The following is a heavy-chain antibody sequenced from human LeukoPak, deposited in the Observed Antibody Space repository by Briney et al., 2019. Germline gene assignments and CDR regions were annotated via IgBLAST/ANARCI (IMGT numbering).Heavy chain of an antibody. V-gene: IGHV4-59*01. D-gene: IGHD1-26*01. CDR2: IYYSGST. CDR1: GGSISSYY. Sequence: SETLSLTCTVSGGSISSYYWSWIRQPPGKGLEWIGYIYYSGSTNYNPSLKSRVTISVDTSKNQFSLKLSSVTAADTAVYFCARLTTEGLSGDYWGQGTLVTVSS. CDR3: ARLTTEGLSGDY. J-gene: IGHJ4*02.